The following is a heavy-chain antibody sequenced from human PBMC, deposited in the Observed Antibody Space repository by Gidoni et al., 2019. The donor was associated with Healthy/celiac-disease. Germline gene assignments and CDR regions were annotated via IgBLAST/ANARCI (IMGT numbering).Heavy chain of an antibody. J-gene: IGHJ3*02. CDR2: IWYDGSNK. V-gene: IGHV3-33*01. CDR1: GFTFSSYG. Sequence: QVQLVESGGGVVQPGRSLRLSCAASGFTFSSYGMHWVRQAPGKGLEWVAVIWYDGSNKYYADSVKGRFTISRDNSKNTLYLQMNSLRAEDTAVYYCARGSDVYCGGDCYGAFDIWGQGTMVTVSS. CDR3: ARGSDVYCGGDCYGAFDI. D-gene: IGHD2-21*02.